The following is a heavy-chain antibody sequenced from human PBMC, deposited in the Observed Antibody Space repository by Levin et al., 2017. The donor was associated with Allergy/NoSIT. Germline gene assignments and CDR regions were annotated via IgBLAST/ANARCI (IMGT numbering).Heavy chain of an antibody. CDR3: ATGAQSSGGMNY. V-gene: IGHV1-3*01. J-gene: IGHJ4*02. Sequence: PGESLKISCKASGYTFTSYVMHWVRQAPGQRLEWMGWINAGNGNTKYSQKFQGRVTITRDTSASTAYMELSSLISEDTAVYYCATGAQSSGGMNYWGQGTLVTVSS. CDR1: GYTFTSYV. CDR2: INAGNGNT. D-gene: IGHD2-15*01.